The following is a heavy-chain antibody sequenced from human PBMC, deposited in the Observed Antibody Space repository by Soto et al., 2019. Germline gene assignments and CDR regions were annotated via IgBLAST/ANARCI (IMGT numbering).Heavy chain of an antibody. CDR3: ARLRDGYNSFDY. Sequence: SETLSLTCTVSGGSISSGAYYWTWVRQPPGRGLEWIGYIYYIGTSYYSPSLKSRVTISVDTSKNQFSLRLSSVTAADSAVYYCARLRDGYNSFDYWGHGTLVTVSS. V-gene: IGHV4-30-4*01. J-gene: IGHJ4*01. CDR2: IYYIGTS. CDR1: GGSISSGAYY. D-gene: IGHD5-12*01.